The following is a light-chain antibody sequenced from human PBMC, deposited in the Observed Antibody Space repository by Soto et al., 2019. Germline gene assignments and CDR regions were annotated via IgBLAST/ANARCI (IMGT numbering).Light chain of an antibody. CDR3: SSYTGSSTYV. J-gene: IGLJ1*01. CDR2: DVS. Sequence: QSALTQPASVSVSPGQSIAISCTGTSSDVGGYNYVSWYQQHPGKAPKVIIYDVSSRPSGVSDRFSGSKSGDTASLTISGIQAEDEDDYYCSSYTGSSTYVFGIGTKVTVL. CDR1: SSDVGGYNY. V-gene: IGLV2-14*03.